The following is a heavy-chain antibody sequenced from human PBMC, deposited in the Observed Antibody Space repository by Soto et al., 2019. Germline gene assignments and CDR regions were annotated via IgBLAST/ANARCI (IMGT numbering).Heavy chain of an antibody. CDR2: ISYDGSNK. D-gene: IGHD3-3*01. CDR3: ARDRRITIFGVVNYYYGMDV. Sequence: QVQLVESGGGVVQPGRSLRLSCAASGFTFSSYAMHWVRQAPGKGLGWVAVISYDGSNKYYADSVKGRFTISRDNSKNALDLQMNSLRAEDTAVYYCARDRRITIFGVVNYYYGMDVWGQGTTVTVSS. CDR1: GFTFSSYA. J-gene: IGHJ6*02. V-gene: IGHV3-30-3*01.